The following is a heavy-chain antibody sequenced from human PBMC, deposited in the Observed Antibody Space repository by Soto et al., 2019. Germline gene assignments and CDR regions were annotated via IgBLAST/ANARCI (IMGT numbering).Heavy chain of an antibody. V-gene: IGHV3-9*01. CDR1: GFTFDDYA. CDR2: ISWNSGSI. D-gene: IGHD4-17*01. J-gene: IGHJ4*02. Sequence: EVQLVESGGGLVQPGRSLRLSCAASGFTFDDYAMHWVRQAPGKGLEWVSGISWNSGSIGYADSVKGRFTISRDNAKNSLYLQMNSLRAEDTALYYCAKDPQNDYGDPHVPVYFDYWGQGTLVTVSS. CDR3: AKDPQNDYGDPHVPVYFDY.